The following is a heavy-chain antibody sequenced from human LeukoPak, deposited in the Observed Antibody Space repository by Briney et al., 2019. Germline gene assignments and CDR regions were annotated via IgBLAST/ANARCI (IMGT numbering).Heavy chain of an antibody. D-gene: IGHD6-19*01. V-gene: IGHV3-23*01. CDR3: AKDSGWYSSGWLDY. J-gene: IGHJ4*02. CDR1: GFSFSSYA. CDR2: IGGSGGNT. Sequence: GGSLRLSCAASGFSFSSYAMSWVRQAPGKGLEWVSVIGGSGGNTYYADSVKGRFTISRDNSKNTLYLQMNSLKAEDTAVYYCAKDSGWYSSGWLDYWGQGTLVTVSS.